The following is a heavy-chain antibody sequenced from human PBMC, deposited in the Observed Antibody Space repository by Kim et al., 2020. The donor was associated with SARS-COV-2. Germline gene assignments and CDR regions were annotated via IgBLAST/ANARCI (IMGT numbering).Heavy chain of an antibody. Sequence: ASVKVSCKASGYTFTSYDINWVRQAPGQGLEWMGWMNPNSGNTGYAQKFQGRVTMTRNTSISTAYMELSSLRSEDTAVYYCARGGVNYYYYDLDVWGQGTTVTVSS. CDR3: ARGGVNYYYYDLDV. J-gene: IGHJ6*02. CDR2: MNPNSGNT. CDR1: GYTFTSYD. V-gene: IGHV1-8*01. D-gene: IGHD3-10*01.